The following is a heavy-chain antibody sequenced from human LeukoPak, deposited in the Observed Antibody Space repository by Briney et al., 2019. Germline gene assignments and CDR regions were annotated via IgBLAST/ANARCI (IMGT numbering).Heavy chain of an antibody. D-gene: IGHD7-27*01. Sequence: ASVKVSFKASGYTFTVYYMHWVRQAPGQGLEWMGWINPNSGGTNYAQKFQGRVTMTRDTSISTAYMELSRPRSDDTAVYYCARLGMGDAFDIWGQGTMVTVSS. CDR2: INPNSGGT. J-gene: IGHJ3*02. CDR3: ARLGMGDAFDI. V-gene: IGHV1-2*02. CDR1: GYTFTVYY.